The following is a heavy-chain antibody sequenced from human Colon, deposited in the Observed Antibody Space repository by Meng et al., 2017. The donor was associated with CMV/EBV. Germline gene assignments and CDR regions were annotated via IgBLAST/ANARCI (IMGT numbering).Heavy chain of an antibody. J-gene: IGHJ5*02. CDR3: AKIPLGYSLSPLVGLDP. V-gene: IGHV4-4*02. D-gene: IGHD5-18*01. CDR2: IYHSGTT. CDR1: GVSISSDNW. Sequence: VVQPRSSPGLVKPSGTLSLICSVSGVSISSDNWWTWVRQPPGKGLEWIGEIYHSGTTNYNPSLKSRVTISVDKSKNQVSLNLSSVTAADTAVYFCAKIPLGYSLSPLVGLDPWGQGTLVTVSS.